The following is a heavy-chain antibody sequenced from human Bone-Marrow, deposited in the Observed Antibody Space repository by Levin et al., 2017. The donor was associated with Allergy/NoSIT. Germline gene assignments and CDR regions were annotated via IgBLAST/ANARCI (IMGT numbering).Heavy chain of an antibody. Sequence: GESLKISCAASGFTVSSNYMSWVRQAPGKGLEWVSVIYSGGSTYYADSVKGRFTISRDNSKNTLYLQMNSLRAEDTAVYYCARAPLAGYSSGDPYYYGMDVWGQGTTVTVSS. CDR2: IYSGGST. CDR3: ARAPLAGYSSGDPYYYGMDV. V-gene: IGHV3-53*01. J-gene: IGHJ6*02. CDR1: GFTVSSNY. D-gene: IGHD6-19*01.